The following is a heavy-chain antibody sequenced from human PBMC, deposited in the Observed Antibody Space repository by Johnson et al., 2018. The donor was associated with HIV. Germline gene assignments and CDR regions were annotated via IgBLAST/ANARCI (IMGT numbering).Heavy chain of an antibody. V-gene: IGHV3-30*04. Sequence: QVQLVESGGGVVQPGRSLRLSCAASGFTFSSYAMHWVRQAPGKGLEWVAVISYDGSYNYYADSVKGRFTISRDNSKNTLYLRMNSLRAEDTAVYYCARGGIIHDAFDIWGQGTMVTVSS. D-gene: IGHD1-1*01. CDR2: ISYDGSYN. CDR1: GFTFSSYA. CDR3: ARGGIIHDAFDI. J-gene: IGHJ3*02.